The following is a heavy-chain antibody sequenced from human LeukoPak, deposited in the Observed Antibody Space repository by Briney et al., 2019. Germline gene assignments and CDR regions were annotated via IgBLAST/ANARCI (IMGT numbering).Heavy chain of an antibody. Sequence: SETLSLTCAVYGGSFSGYYWSWIRQPPGKGLEWIEEINHSGSTNYNPSLKSRVTISVDTSKNQFSLKLSSVTAADTAVYYCARPNYYDSSGLWFFDYWGQGTLVTVSS. V-gene: IGHV4-34*01. CDR1: GGSFSGYY. CDR2: INHSGST. J-gene: IGHJ4*02. D-gene: IGHD3-22*01. CDR3: ARPNYYDSSGLWFFDY.